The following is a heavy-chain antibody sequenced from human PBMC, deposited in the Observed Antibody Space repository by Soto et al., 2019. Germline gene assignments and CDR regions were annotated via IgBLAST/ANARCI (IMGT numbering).Heavy chain of an antibody. CDR3: ARDLSRSGYYTSSFDI. CDR2: ISYDGSNK. V-gene: IGHV3-30-3*01. J-gene: IGHJ3*02. D-gene: IGHD3-3*01. Sequence: GGSLRLSCAASGFTLSSYALLWVRPAPGKELEWVAVISYDGSNKYYADSVKGRFTISRDNSKNTLYLQMNSLRAEDTAVYYCARDLSRSGYYTSSFDIWGQGTMVTV. CDR1: GFTLSSYA.